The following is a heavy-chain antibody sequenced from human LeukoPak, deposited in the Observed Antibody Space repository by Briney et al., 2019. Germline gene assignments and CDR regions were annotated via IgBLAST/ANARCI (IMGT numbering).Heavy chain of an antibody. Sequence: ASVKVSCKASGYTFTSYGLTWVRQAPGQGLEWMGWISAYNGHTKYPQKLQGRVTMTTDTSTSTAYMELRSLRSDDTAVYYCARGFPPRRNYDSSGYYSYCFDYWGQGTLVTVSS. CDR3: ARGFPPRRNYDSSGYYSYCFDY. CDR2: ISAYNGHT. CDR1: GYTFTSYG. V-gene: IGHV1-18*01. J-gene: IGHJ4*02. D-gene: IGHD3-22*01.